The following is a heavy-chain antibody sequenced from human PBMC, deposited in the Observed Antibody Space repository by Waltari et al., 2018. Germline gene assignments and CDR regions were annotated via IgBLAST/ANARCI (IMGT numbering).Heavy chain of an antibody. D-gene: IGHD3-10*01. CDR1: GGSISSYY. CDR3: ARKGSGDNWFDP. CDR2: IYYSGST. Sequence: QVQLQESGPGLVKPSETLSLTCTVSGGSISSYYWSWIRQPPGKGLEWIGYIYYSGSTNYNPSLKSRVTISVDTSKNQFSLKLSSVTAADTAVYYCARKGSGDNWFDPWGQGTLVTVSS. J-gene: IGHJ5*02. V-gene: IGHV4-59*01.